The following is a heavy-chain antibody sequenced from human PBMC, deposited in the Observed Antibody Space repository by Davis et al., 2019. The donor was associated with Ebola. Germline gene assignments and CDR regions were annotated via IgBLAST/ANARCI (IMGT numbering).Heavy chain of an antibody. CDR3: ARVKAATGYSRFDT. J-gene: IGHJ5*01. V-gene: IGHV3-20*01. CDR2: INWNGASS. D-gene: IGHD3-9*01. Sequence: GGSLRLSCGASGFIFDDYAMTWVRHAPGKGLEWVSGINWNGASSGYADSVKGRFTISRDNVKNSLYLRMNDLRVEDTAFYHCARVKAATGYSRFDTWGQGTLVTVSS. CDR1: GFIFDDYA.